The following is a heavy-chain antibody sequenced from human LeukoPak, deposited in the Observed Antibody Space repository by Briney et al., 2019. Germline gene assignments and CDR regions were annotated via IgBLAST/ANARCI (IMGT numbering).Heavy chain of an antibody. Sequence: KPSETLSCNGTVYGGSISSYYWSWIRQPAGKGLEWIGRIYSTGSTYYNPSLKSRVTMSVDTSKNQCSLRLRSVTAADTAVYYCARKIAVAGTAGFDFWGQGALVTVSS. CDR3: ARKIAVAGTAGFDF. D-gene: IGHD6-13*01. CDR2: IYSTGST. V-gene: IGHV4-4*07. J-gene: IGHJ4*02. CDR1: GGSISSYY.